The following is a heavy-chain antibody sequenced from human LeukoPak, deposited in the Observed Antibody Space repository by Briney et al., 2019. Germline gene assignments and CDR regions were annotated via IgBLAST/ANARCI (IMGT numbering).Heavy chain of an antibody. D-gene: IGHD6-19*01. Sequence: GGSLRLSCAASGFTVSNNYMSWVRLAPGKGLEFVSALYPGGVTYYADSVKGRFTISSDTSKNTVVVQMTSLRAEDTAMYYCTRHRVADTTEFAYWGQGTLVTVSA. J-gene: IGHJ4*02. CDR2: LYPGGVT. CDR3: TRHRVADTTEFAY. V-gene: IGHV3-53*05. CDR1: GFTVSNNY.